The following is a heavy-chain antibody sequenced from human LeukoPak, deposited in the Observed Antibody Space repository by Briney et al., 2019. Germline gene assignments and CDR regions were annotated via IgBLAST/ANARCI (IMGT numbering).Heavy chain of an antibody. CDR3: ARGRYFFGSGSYYPEGMDV. V-gene: IGHV1-2*02. Sequence: ASVKVSCKASGYTFTGHYMNWVRQAPGQGLEWMGWINPNSGGTNYAQKFQGRVTMTRDTSISTAYMELSSLRSDDTAVYYCARGRYFFGSGSYYPEGMDVWGQGTTVTVSS. CDR2: INPNSGGT. CDR1: GYTFTGHY. J-gene: IGHJ6*02. D-gene: IGHD3-10*01.